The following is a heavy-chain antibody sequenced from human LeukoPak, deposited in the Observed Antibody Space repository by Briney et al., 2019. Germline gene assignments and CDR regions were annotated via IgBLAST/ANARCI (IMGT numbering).Heavy chain of an antibody. D-gene: IGHD6-19*01. CDR1: GYNLTSYD. J-gene: IGHJ6*03. CDR2: MNPNSGNI. Sequence: GASAKASCKASGYNLTSYDINWVRQATGQGLEWMGWMNPNSGNIGYAQKFRGRVTMTWNTSIRTAYMELSSLRSEDTAVYYCARTPMYSSNYYHMDVWGKGTTVTVSS. V-gene: IGHV1-8*01. CDR3: ARTPMYSSNYYHMDV.